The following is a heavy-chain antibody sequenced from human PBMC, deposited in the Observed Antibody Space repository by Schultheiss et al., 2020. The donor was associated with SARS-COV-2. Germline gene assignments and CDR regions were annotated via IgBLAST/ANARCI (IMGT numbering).Heavy chain of an antibody. V-gene: IGHV3-73*01. Sequence: GGSLRLSCAASGFTFSGSAMHWVRQASGKGLEWVGRIRSKANSYATAYAASVKGRFTISRDDSKNTAYLQMNSLRAEDTAVYYCARDQYGDLYYYYYGMDVWGQGTTVTVSS. CDR1: GFTFSGSA. CDR3: ARDQYGDLYYYYYGMDV. D-gene: IGHD4-17*01. CDR2: IRSKANSYAT. J-gene: IGHJ6*02.